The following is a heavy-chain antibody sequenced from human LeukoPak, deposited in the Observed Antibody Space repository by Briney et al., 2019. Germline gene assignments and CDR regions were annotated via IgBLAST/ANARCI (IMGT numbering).Heavy chain of an antibody. CDR2: ISSSYSTI. V-gene: IGHV3-48*03. J-gene: IGHJ6*03. D-gene: IGHD3-22*01. CDR3: ARDRRYYYDSSGYYYAYMDV. Sequence: GGSLRLSCAASGFTVSSSEMNWVRQAPGTGLEWVSYISSSYSTIHYADSVKGRFTISRDNAKNSLYLQMNSLRAEDTAVYYCARDRRYYYDSSGYYYAYMDVWGKGTTVTVSS. CDR1: GFTVSSSE.